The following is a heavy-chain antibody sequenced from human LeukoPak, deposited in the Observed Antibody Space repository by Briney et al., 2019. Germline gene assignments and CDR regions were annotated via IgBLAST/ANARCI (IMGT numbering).Heavy chain of an antibody. CDR2: ISSSSSYI. Sequence: GGPLRLSCAASGFTFSSYSMNWVRQAPGKGLEWVSSISSSSSYIYYADSVKGRFTISRDNAKNSLYLQMNSLRAEDTAVYYCAKFIAAPFYFDYWGQGTLVTVSS. CDR1: GFTFSSYS. D-gene: IGHD6-13*01. V-gene: IGHV3-21*01. CDR3: AKFIAAPFYFDY. J-gene: IGHJ4*02.